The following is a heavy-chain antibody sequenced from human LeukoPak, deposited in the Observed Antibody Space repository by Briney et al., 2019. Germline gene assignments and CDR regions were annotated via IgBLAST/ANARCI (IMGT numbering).Heavy chain of an antibody. Sequence: GGSLRLSCAAAGFTFSSYGMHWVRQAPGKGLEWVAVISYDGSNKYYADSVKGRFTISRDNSKNTPYLQMNSLRAEDTAVYYCAKGAGGNFYFDCWGQGTLVTVSS. J-gene: IGHJ4*02. D-gene: IGHD4-23*01. CDR1: GFTFSSYG. CDR3: AKGAGGNFYFDC. V-gene: IGHV3-30*18. CDR2: ISYDGSNK.